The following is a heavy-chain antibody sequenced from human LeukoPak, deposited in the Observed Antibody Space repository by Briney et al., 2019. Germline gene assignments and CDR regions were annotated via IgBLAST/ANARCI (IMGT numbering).Heavy chain of an antibody. V-gene: IGHV4-4*07. J-gene: IGHJ4*02. D-gene: IGHD6-13*01. CDR3: ARESIAAEPFDY. CDR1: GGSISGYY. Sequence: PSETLSLTCIVSGGSISGYYWSWIRQPAGKGLEWIGRIYTSGSTNYNPSLKSRVTMSVDTSKNQFSLKLSSVTAADTAVYYCARESIAAEPFDYWGQGTLVTVSS. CDR2: IYTSGST.